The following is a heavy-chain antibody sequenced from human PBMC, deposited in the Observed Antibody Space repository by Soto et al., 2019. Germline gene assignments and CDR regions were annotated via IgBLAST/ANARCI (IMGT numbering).Heavy chain of an antibody. CDR2: MNPNSGNT. CDR1: GYTFTSYD. Sequence: GASVKVSCKASGYTFTSYDINWVRQATGQGLEWMGWMNPNSGNTGYAQKFQGRVTMTRNTSISTAYMELSSLRSEDTAVYYCARGTKVLRYFDWLSLHFDYWGQGTLVTVSS. V-gene: IGHV1-8*01. J-gene: IGHJ4*02. CDR3: ARGTKVLRYFDWLSLHFDY. D-gene: IGHD3-9*01.